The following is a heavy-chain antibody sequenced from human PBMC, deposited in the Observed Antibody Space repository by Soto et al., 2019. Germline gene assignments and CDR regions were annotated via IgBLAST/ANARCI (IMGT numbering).Heavy chain of an antibody. J-gene: IGHJ4*02. CDR3: ATSSDWSPLLDY. Sequence: ASVKVSCKASQYTFTNYYLHWVRQAPGQRPEWMGWINNGGGTIYAQKFQGRLIMTRDTSITTAYMELSRLSSDDTAFYYCATSSDWSPLLDYWGQGTLVTVSS. D-gene: IGHD6-19*01. CDR2: INNGGGT. CDR1: QYTFTNYY. V-gene: IGHV1-2*02.